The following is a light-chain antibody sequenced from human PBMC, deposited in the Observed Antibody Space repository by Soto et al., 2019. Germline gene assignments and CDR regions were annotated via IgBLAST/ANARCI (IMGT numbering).Light chain of an antibody. V-gene: IGKV1-27*01. J-gene: IGKJ2*01. CDR2: AAS. CDR1: QGISHY. Sequence: DSQMTQSPSSLSSSVGDRVTITCRASQGISHYLAWYQQKPWQVPKLLIYAASTLQSGVPSRFSGSRSGTEVTLPSSSLQPEDGATYYCHKYNSAPHTFGQGTKLEI. CDR3: HKYNSAPHT.